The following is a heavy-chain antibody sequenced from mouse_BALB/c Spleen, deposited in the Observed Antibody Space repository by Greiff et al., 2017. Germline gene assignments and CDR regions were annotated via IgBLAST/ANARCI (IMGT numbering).Heavy chain of an antibody. CDR3: ARADYGAWFAD. J-gene: IGHJ3*01. CDR1: GFTFSSYG. CDR2: INSNGGST. Sequence: DVQLVESGGGLVQPGGSLKLSCAASGFTFSSYGMSWVRQTPDKRLELVATINSNGGSTYYPDSLKGRFTISRDNAKNTLYLQMSSLKSEDTDMYYCARADYGAWFADWGQGTLVTVSA. V-gene: IGHV5-6-3*01. D-gene: IGHD2-4*01.